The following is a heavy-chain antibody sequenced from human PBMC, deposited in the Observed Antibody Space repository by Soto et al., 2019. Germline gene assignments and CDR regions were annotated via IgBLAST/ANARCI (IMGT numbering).Heavy chain of an antibody. CDR1: GGSISSSTYY. Sequence: QLQLQASGPGLLKPSETLSLSCTVSGGSISSSTYYWGWIRQPPGKGLEWIGSIYFGGSTYHNPSLKSRVTITVDASKDQFSLRVISVTAADTAVYSFARHIGYNYFINVDSWGPGRLLSVSS. D-gene: IGHD5-18*01. J-gene: IGHJ4*02. CDR2: IYFGGST. CDR3: ARHIGYNYFINVDS. V-gene: IGHV4-39*01.